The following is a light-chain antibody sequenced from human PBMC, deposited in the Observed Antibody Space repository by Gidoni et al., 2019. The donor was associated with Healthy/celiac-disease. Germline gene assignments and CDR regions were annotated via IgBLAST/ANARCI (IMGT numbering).Light chain of an antibody. V-gene: IGLV3-1*01. CDR3: QAWDSSTGV. J-gene: IGLJ1*01. CDR1: KLGDKY. Sequence: SYELTQPPSVSVSPGQTASITCSGDKLGDKYACWYQQNPGQYPVLVIYQDSKRPSGIPERFSGSNSGNTATLTISGTQAMDAADYYCQAWDSSTGVFGTGTKVTVL. CDR2: QDS.